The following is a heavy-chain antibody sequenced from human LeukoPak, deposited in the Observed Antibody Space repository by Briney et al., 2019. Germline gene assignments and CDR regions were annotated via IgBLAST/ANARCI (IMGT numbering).Heavy chain of an antibody. V-gene: IGHV1-69*05. CDR3: ANFSGSSSLDWFDP. Sequence: ASVKLSCTASGGTFSSYAISWVRQAPGQGLEWMGEIIPIFGTANYAQKFQGRVTITTDESTSTAYMELSSLRSEDTAVYYCANFSGSSSLDWFDPWGQGTLVTVSS. CDR2: IIPIFGTA. D-gene: IGHD6-6*01. CDR1: GGTFSSYA. J-gene: IGHJ5*02.